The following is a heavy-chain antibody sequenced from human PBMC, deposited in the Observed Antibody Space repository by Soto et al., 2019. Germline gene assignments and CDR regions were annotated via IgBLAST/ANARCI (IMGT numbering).Heavy chain of an antibody. V-gene: IGHV1-2*02. CDR1: GYTFTGYY. CDR2: INPNSGGT. D-gene: IGHD6-13*01. J-gene: IGHJ5*02. Sequence: ASVKVSCKASGYTFTGYYMHWVRQAPGQGLEWMGWINPNSGGTNYAQKFQGRVTMTRDTSISTAYMELSRLRSDDMAVYYCARDRLGYSSSVWFDPWGQGTLVTVSS. CDR3: ARDRLGYSSSVWFDP.